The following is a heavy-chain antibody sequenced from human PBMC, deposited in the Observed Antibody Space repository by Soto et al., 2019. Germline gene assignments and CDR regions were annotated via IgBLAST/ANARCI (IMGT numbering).Heavy chain of an antibody. V-gene: IGHV4-59*01. CDR3: AREGRNSSSSKHRFTFDY. J-gene: IGHJ4*02. CDR2: IYYSGST. Sequence: SETLSLTCTVSGGSISSYYWSWIRQPPGKGLEWIGYIYYSGSTNYNPSLKSRVTISVDTSKNQFSMKLSSVTAADTAVYYCAREGRNSSSSKHRFTFDYWGQGTLVTVSS. D-gene: IGHD6-6*01. CDR1: GGSISSYY.